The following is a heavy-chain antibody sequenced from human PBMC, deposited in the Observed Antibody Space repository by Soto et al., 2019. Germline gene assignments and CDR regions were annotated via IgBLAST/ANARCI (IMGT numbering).Heavy chain of an antibody. J-gene: IGHJ5*02. CDR2: INSDGSST. Sequence: GPLRLPWTAAGVNIRDLWGRRIIQTPGKGLVWVSRINSDGSSTSYADSVKGRFTISRDNAKNTLYLQMNSLRAEDTAVYYCARVEQWLVGGFAPWGQGTLVTVS. CDR3: ARVEQWLVGGFAP. D-gene: IGHD6-19*01. V-gene: IGHV3-74*01. CDR1: GVNIRDLW.